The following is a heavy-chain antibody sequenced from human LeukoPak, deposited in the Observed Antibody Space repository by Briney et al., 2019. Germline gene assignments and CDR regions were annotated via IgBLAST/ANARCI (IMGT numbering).Heavy chain of an antibody. D-gene: IGHD2/OR15-2a*01. CDR2: IYYSGST. J-gene: IGHJ6*03. CDR3: ARDPGYFGYYYYMDV. V-gene: IGHV4-39*07. CDR1: GGSISSSSYY. Sequence: SETLSLTCTVSGGSISSSSYYWGWIRQPPGKGLEWIGSIYYSGSTYYNPSLKSRVTISVDTSKNQFSLKLSSVTAADTAVYYCARDPGYFGYYYYMDVWGKGTTATVSS.